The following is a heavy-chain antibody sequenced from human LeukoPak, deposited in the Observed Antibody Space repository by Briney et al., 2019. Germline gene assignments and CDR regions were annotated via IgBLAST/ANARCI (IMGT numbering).Heavy chain of an antibody. V-gene: IGHV3-30*04. CDR2: ISYDGSNK. CDR1: GFTFSSYA. J-gene: IGHJ5*02. D-gene: IGHD5-18*01. Sequence: GGSLRLSCAASGFTFSSYAMHWVRQAPGKGLEWAAVISYDGSNKYYADSVKGRFTISRDNSKNTLYLQMNSLRAEDTAVYFCASGKYRYGDNWFDPWGQGALVTVSS. CDR3: ASGKYRYGDNWFDP.